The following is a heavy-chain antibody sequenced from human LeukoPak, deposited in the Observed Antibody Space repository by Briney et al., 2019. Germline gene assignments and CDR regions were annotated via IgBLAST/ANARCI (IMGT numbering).Heavy chain of an antibody. CDR3: AGYSSGWFGAFHI. CDR2: VISTGGTI. CDR1: GFTFSDYY. J-gene: IGHJ3*02. Sequence: PGGSLRLSCAASGFTFSDYYMCSIRQAPGKGLEWLSYVISTGGTIYYADSVKGRFTISRDNAKNSLYLQMNSLRAEDTAVYYCAGYSSGWFGAFHIWGQGTMVTVSS. V-gene: IGHV3-11*04. D-gene: IGHD6-19*01.